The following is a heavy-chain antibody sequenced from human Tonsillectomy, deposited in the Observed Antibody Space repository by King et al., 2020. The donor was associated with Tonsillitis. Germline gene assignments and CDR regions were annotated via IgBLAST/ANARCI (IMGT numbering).Heavy chain of an antibody. CDR3: AKRGDYYNSSDP. CDR1: GGSLSNYY. V-gene: IGHV4-59*01. D-gene: IGHD4-17*01. Sequence: QLQESGPGLVKPSETLSLTCTVSGGSLSNYYWNWIRQPPGKGLEWIGYISYSGSTNYNPSLKSRVTMSVDTSKKQFSLKVSSVPAADTALYYCAKRGDYYNSSDPWGARALGPVSS. CDR2: ISYSGST. J-gene: IGHJ5*02.